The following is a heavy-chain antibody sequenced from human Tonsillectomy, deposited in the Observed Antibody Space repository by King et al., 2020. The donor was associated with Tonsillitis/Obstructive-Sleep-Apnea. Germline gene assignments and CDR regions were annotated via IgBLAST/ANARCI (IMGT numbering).Heavy chain of an antibody. V-gene: IGHV4-39*01. J-gene: IGHJ4*02. CDR3: ARLKRGFGITMIVVAYDY. CDR1: GGSISSSSYY. CDR2: IYYSGST. Sequence: QLQESGPGLVKPSETLSLTCTVSGGSISSSSYYWGWIRQPPGKGLEWIGSIYYSGSTYYNPSLKSRVTISVDTSKNQFSLKLSSVTAADTAVYYCARLKRGFGITMIVVAYDYWGQGTLVTVSS. D-gene: IGHD3-22*01.